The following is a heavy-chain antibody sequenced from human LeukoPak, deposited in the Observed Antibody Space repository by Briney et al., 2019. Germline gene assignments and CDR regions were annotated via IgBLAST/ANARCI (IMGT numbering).Heavy chain of an antibody. J-gene: IGHJ4*02. V-gene: IGHV3-74*01. CDR1: GFTVSSNY. CDR2: INSDGSST. CDR3: IRDFREADY. Sequence: GGSLRLSCAASGFTVSSNYMSWVRQAPGKGLEWVSRINSDGSSTSYADSVKGRFTISRDNAKNTLYLQMNSLRAEDTAVYYCIRDFREADYWGQGSLVTVSS. D-gene: IGHD3-10*01.